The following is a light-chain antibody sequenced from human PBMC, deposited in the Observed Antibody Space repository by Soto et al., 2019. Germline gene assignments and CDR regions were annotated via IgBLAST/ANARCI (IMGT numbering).Light chain of an antibody. CDR1: SSDVGSYNL. V-gene: IGLV2-23*01. J-gene: IGLJ1*01. CDR3: CSYAGSSTYV. CDR2: EGS. Sequence: QSVLTQPASVSGSPGQSITISCTGTSSDVGSYNLVSWYQQYPGKAPKLMIYEGSKRPSGVSHRFSGSKSGNTASLTISGLQAGDEADYYCCSYAGSSTYVFGTGTKLTVL.